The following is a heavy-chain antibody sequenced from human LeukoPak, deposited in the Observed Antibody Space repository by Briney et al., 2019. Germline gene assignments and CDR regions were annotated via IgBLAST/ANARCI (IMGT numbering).Heavy chain of an antibody. CDR3: ARGTTKALGYYYYGMDV. Sequence: SETLSLTCTASGVSISSYYWSWIRQPPGKGLEWIGYIYYSGSTNYNPSLKSRVTISVDTSKTQFSLKLSSVTAADTAVYYCARGTTKALGYYYYGMDVWGQGTTVTVSS. D-gene: IGHD1-14*01. V-gene: IGHV4-59*01. CDR1: GVSISSYY. CDR2: IYYSGST. J-gene: IGHJ6*02.